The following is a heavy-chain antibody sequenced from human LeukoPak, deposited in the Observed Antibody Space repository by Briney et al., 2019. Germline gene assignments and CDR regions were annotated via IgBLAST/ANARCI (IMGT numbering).Heavy chain of an antibody. J-gene: IGHJ4*02. V-gene: IGHV3-21*01. CDR3: ARDLRGYSYGYDY. CDR1: GFTFSSYS. D-gene: IGHD5-18*01. Sequence: GGSLRLSCAASGFTFSSYSMNWVRQAPGKGLEWVSSISSSSSYIYYADSVKGRFTISRDNAKNSLYLQMNSLRAEDTAVYYCARDLRGYSYGYDYWGQGTLVTVSS. CDR2: ISSSSSYI.